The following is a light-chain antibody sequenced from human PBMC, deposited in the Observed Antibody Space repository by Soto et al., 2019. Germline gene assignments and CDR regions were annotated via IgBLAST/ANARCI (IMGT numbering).Light chain of an antibody. CDR3: LQYSFSPLT. J-gene: IGKJ4*01. V-gene: IGKV3-20*01. Sequence: EIVLTQSPGTLSLSPGEIATLSCRASQDVVNNFLAWFQQKPGQAPRLLIHGASSRAAGIPDRFSGSGSGTDFTLTISRLEPEDFAVYYCLQYSFSPLTFGGGTRIEI. CDR2: GAS. CDR1: QDVVNNF.